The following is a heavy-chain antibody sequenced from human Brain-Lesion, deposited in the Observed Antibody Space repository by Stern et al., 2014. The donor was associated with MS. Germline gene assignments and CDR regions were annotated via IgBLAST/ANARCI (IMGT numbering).Heavy chain of an antibody. CDR1: GFPFGSCA. CDR2: VSYDGSNK. J-gene: IGHJ4*02. V-gene: IGHV3-30*18. D-gene: IGHD2/OR15-2a*01. CDR3: AKDRQYLTXXXXX. Sequence: VQLVESGGGVVQPGRPLRLSCVASGFPFGSCAMHWVRQAPGKGLEWVAGVSYDGSNKYYADSVKGRFTISRDNSQNTLYMQMSSLRPEDTAVYYCAKDRQYLTXXXXXWGQGSLVTVSS.